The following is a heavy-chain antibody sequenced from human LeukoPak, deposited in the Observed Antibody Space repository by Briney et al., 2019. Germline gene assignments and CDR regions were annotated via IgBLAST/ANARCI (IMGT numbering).Heavy chain of an antibody. J-gene: IGHJ4*02. CDR1: GGSISSSSYY. CDR2: IYYSGST. V-gene: IGHV4-39*01. CDR3: ARQKSYYDSSGYWFDY. D-gene: IGHD3-22*01. Sequence: SETLSLTCTVSGGSISSSSYYWGWSRQPPGKGLEWIGSIYYSGSTYYNPSLKSRVTISVDTSKNQFSLKLSSVTAADTAVYYCARQKSYYDSSGYWFDYWGQATLVTVSS.